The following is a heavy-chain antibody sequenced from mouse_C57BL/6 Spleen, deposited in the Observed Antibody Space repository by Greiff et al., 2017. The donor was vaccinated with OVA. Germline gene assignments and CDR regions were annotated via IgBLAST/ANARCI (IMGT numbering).Heavy chain of an antibody. CDR1: GYTFTDYE. V-gene: IGHV1-15*01. CDR2: IDPETGGT. CDR3: TRESLANRDEGYFDV. Sequence: QVQLQQSGAELVRPGASVTLSCKASGYTFTDYEMHWVKQTPVHGLEWIGAIDPETGGTAYNQKFKGKAILTADKSSSTAYMELRSLTSEDSAVYYCTRESLANRDEGYFDVWGTGTTVTVSS. J-gene: IGHJ1*03. D-gene: IGHD4-1*01.